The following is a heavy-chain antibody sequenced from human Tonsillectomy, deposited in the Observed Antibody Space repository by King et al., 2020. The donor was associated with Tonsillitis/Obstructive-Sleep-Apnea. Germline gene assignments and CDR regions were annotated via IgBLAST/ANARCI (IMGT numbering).Heavy chain of an antibody. J-gene: IGHJ4*02. CDR3: TTNGQYCSSTSCYYFDY. CDR1: GFTFSNAW. Sequence: VQLVESGGGLVKPGGSLRLSCAASGFTFSNAWMNWVRQAPWKGLEWVGRIKSKTDGGTTDYAAPVKGRFTISRDDSKNTLYLQMNSLKTEDTAVYYCTTNGQYCSSTSCYYFDYWGQGTLVTVS. D-gene: IGHD2-2*01. CDR2: IKSKTDGGTT. V-gene: IGHV3-15*07.